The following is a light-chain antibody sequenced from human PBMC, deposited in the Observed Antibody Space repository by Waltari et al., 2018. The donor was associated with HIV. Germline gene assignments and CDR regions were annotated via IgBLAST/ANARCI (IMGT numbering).Light chain of an antibody. J-gene: IGLJ1*01. CDR3: GSFTTTNTLAYG. CDR2: AVT. V-gene: IGLV2-14*03. CDR1: SSDVVDYNS. Sequence: QSALTQPASVSGSPGQSVTISCTGTSSDVVDYNSLSWYQQLPGSAPKLIIEAVTNRPAGISSRFSGARSGNTASLTISGLQTGDEAEYYCGSFTTTNTLAYGFGTGTRVTV.